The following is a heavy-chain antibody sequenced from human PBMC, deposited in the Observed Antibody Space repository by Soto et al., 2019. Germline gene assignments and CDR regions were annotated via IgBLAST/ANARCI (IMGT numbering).Heavy chain of an antibody. CDR2: ISYDGSNK. J-gene: IGHJ4*02. CDR3: AKDMGAYSSRWYYNFDY. V-gene: IGHV3-30*18. D-gene: IGHD6-19*01. Sequence: QVQLVESGGGVVQPGRSLRLSCAASGFTFSSYGMHWVRQAPGKGLEWVAVISYDGSNKYYADSVKGRFTISRDNSKNTLYLQMNSLRAEDTAVYYCAKDMGAYSSRWYYNFDYWGQGTLVTVSS. CDR1: GFTFSSYG.